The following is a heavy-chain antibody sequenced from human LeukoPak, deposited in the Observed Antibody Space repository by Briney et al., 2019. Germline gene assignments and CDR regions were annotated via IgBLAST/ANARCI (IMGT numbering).Heavy chain of an antibody. CDR3: ARAVRSGSWYGHVAGPIDY. V-gene: IGHV3-33*01. CDR1: GFTFSSYG. Sequence: GRSLRLSCAASGFTFSSYGLHWVRQAPGKGLEWVAVIWYDGSNKYYADSVKGRFTISRDNSKNTLYLQMNSLRAEDTAVYYCARAVRSGSWYGHVAGPIDYWGQGTLVTVSS. CDR2: IWYDGSNK. J-gene: IGHJ4*02. D-gene: IGHD6-13*01.